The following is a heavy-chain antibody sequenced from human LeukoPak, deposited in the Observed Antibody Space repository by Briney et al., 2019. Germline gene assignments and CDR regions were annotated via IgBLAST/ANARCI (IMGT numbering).Heavy chain of an antibody. CDR3: AKDRDDYGNDC. Sequence: QAGGSLRLSCAASGFTFSDFGMHWVRQAPGKGLEWVALIRSDGSNKYYAESVKGRFTISRDSSKNTLFLQMNSLRVEYTAVYYCAKDRDDYGNDCWGQGVLVTVST. CDR1: GFTFSDFG. J-gene: IGHJ4*02. CDR2: IRSDGSNK. D-gene: IGHD4-17*01. V-gene: IGHV3-30*02.